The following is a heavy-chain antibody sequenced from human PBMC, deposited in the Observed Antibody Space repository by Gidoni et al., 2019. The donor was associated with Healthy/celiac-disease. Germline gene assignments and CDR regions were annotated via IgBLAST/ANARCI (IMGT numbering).Heavy chain of an antibody. Sequence: QVQLQESGPGLVKPSQTLSHTCTVPGGSISSGAYYWSWIRQHPGKGLEWIGYIYYSGSTYYNPSLKSRVTISVDTSKNQFSLKLSSVTAADTAVYYCARDVPEDYDSSGYPHYFDYWGQGTLVTVSS. D-gene: IGHD3-22*01. V-gene: IGHV4-31*03. J-gene: IGHJ4*02. CDR3: ARDVPEDYDSSGYPHYFDY. CDR1: GGSISSGAYY. CDR2: IYYSGST.